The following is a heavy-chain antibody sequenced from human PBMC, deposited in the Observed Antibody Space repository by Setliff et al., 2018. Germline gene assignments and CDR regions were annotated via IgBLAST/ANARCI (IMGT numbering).Heavy chain of an antibody. V-gene: IGHV4-30-4*08. CDR3: ARGYYDILTGYYIGY. CDR1: GGSVSSGSYY. J-gene: IGHJ4*02. CDR2: IYSSGST. D-gene: IGHD3-9*01. Sequence: SETLSLTCTVSGGSVSSGSYYWSWIRQPPGKGLEWIGYIYSSGSTYYNPSLKSRVSISVDTSKNQFSLKLSSVTAADTAVYYCARGYYDILTGYYIGYWGQGTLVTVSS.